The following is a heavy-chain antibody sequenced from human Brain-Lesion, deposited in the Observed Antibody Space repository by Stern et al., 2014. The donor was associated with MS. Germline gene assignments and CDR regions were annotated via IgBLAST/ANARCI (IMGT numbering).Heavy chain of an antibody. V-gene: IGHV3-30*18. CDR2: VSYDGSNK. J-gene: IGHJ5*02. Sequence: VQLVQSGGGVVQPGRPLRLSCVASGFTFGSCAMHWVRQAPGKGLEWGGGVSYDGSNKYYADSVKRRFTISRDNSQNTLYMQMSSLRPEDTAVYYCAKDRQYLTYFFDHWGQGSLVTVSS. CDR3: AKDRQYLTYFFDH. CDR1: GFTFGSCA. D-gene: IGHD2/OR15-2a*01.